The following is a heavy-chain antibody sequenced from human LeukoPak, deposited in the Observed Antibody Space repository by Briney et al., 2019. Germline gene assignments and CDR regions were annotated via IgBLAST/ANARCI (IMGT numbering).Heavy chain of an antibody. CDR1: GGSISSYY. CDR3: ARGKGFGF. Sequence: PPETLSLTCTVSGGSISSYYWNWIRQPPGKGLEWIGNIYYSGSTNYNPSLKSRVTISVDTSKNQFSLKLSSVTAADTAVYFCARGKGFGFWGQGTLVTVTS. V-gene: IGHV4-59*01. CDR2: IYYSGST. J-gene: IGHJ4*02.